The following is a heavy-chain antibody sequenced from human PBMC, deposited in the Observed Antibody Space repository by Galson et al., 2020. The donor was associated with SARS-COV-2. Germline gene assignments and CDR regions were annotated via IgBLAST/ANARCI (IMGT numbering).Heavy chain of an antibody. CDR1: GFTFSDYY. CDR3: ARDRGYCSSTSCYLVPAYYYYGMDV. V-gene: IGHV3-11*06. CDR2: ISSSSSYT. J-gene: IGHJ6*02. D-gene: IGHD2-2*01. Sequence: GGSLRLSCAASGFTFSDYYMSWIRQAPGKGLEWVSYISSSSSYTNYADSVKGRFTISRDNAKNSLYLQMNSLRAEDTAVYYCARDRGYCSSTSCYLVPAYYYYGMDVWGQGTTVTVSS.